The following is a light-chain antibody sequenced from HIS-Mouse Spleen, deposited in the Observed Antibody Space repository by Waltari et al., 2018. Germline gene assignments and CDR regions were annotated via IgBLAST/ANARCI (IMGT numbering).Light chain of an antibody. Sequence: QSALTQPASVSGSPGQSITISCTGTSSDVGGYNYVSWYQQHPGKAPKLMIYDVSNRPSGVSNRFSGSKSSNTASLTISGLHAEDEADYYCSSYTSSSTYVFGTGTKVTVL. V-gene: IGLV2-14*03. CDR2: DVS. CDR1: SSDVGGYNY. CDR3: SSYTSSSTYV. J-gene: IGLJ1*01.